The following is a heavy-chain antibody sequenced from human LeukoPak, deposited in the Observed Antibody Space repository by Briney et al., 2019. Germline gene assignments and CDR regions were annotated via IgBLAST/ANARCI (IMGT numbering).Heavy chain of an antibody. Sequence: SETLSLTCAVYGGSSSGYYWSWIRQPPGKGLEWIGEINHSEITNYTPSLKSRVTISTDTSKNQFSLKLSSVTAADTAVYYCAREADFWSGHSYGGMDVWGQGTTVTVSS. J-gene: IGHJ6*02. CDR2: INHSEIT. D-gene: IGHD3-3*01. CDR1: GGSSSGYY. V-gene: IGHV4-34*01. CDR3: AREADFWSGHSYGGMDV.